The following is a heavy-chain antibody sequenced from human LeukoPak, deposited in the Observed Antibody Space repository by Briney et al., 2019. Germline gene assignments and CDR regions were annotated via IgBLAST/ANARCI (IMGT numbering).Heavy chain of an antibody. V-gene: IGHV4-59*01. CDR3: ARLFWGNWFDP. CDR1: GGSISSYY. CDR2: IYYSGTT. J-gene: IGHJ5*02. Sequence: SETLSLTCTVSGGSISSYYWSWIRQPPRKGLEWIGYIYYSGTTNYNPSLKSRVTISVDTSNNQFSLKVSSVTAADTAVYYCARLFWGNWFDPWGQGTLVTVSS. D-gene: IGHD3-16*01.